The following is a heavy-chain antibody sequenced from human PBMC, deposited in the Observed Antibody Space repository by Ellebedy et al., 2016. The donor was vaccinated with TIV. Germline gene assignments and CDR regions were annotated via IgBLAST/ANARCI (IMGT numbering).Heavy chain of an antibody. CDR2: IWYDGSNE. Sequence: GESLKISCEASGFNFNMYGMHWARQAPGKGLEGVAAIWYDGSNENYADSVKGRFTISRDNSLYLQMNSLRADDTAVYYCARDPGVLPGGGLDYWGQGTLVTVSS. D-gene: IGHD2-15*01. CDR3: ARDPGVLPGGGLDY. J-gene: IGHJ4*02. V-gene: IGHV3-33*01. CDR1: GFNFNMYG.